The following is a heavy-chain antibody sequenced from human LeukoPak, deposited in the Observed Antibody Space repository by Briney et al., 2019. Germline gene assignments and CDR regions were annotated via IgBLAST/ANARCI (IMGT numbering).Heavy chain of an antibody. V-gene: IGHV1-2*02. CDR3: AREGEGGYCSSTSCYGLAP. J-gene: IGHJ4*02. Sequence: WASVKVSCKASGYTFTGYYMHWVRQAPGQGLEWMGWINPNSGGTNYAQKFQGRVTMTRDTSICTAYMELSRLRSDDTAVYYCAREGEGGYCSSTSCYGLAPWGQGTLVTVSS. D-gene: IGHD2-2*03. CDR1: GYTFTGYY. CDR2: INPNSGGT.